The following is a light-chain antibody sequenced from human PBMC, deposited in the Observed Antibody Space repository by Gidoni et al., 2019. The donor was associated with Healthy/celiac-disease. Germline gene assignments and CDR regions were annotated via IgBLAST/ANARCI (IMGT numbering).Light chain of an antibody. CDR2: WAS. CDR3: QQYYSKFLT. V-gene: IGKV4-1*01. J-gene: IGKJ4*01. CDR1: QSVLYSSNNKNY. Sequence: DIVLTQSPDSLAVSLGERATINCKSSQSVLYSSNNKNYLAWYQQKPGQPPKLLIYWASTRESGVPDRFSGSGSGTDFTLTISSLQAEDVAVYYCQQYYSKFLTVGGGTKVESK.